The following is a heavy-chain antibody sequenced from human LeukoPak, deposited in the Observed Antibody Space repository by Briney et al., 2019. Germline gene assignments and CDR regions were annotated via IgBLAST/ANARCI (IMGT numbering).Heavy chain of an antibody. Sequence: GGSLRLSCAASGFTFSSYGMHWVRQAPGKGLEWVAFISYDGSNKYYADSVKGRFTISRDNSKNTLYLQMNSLRAEDTAVYYCAREKYSSSSRAYYYYGMDVWGQGTTVTVSS. V-gene: IGHV3-30*03. J-gene: IGHJ6*02. CDR2: ISYDGSNK. CDR1: GFTFSSYG. CDR3: AREKYSSSSRAYYYYGMDV. D-gene: IGHD6-6*01.